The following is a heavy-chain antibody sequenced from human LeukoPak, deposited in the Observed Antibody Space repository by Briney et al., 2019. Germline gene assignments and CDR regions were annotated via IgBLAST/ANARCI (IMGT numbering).Heavy chain of an antibody. CDR1: GGSISSGDYY. CDR3: ARIATSGPPDY. D-gene: IGHD6-19*01. Sequence: MPSETLSLTCTVSGGSISSGDYYWSWIRQPPGKGLEWIGYIYYSGSTYYNPSLKSRVTISVDTSKNQFSLKLSSVTAADTAVYYCARIATSGPPDYWGQGTLVTVSS. J-gene: IGHJ4*02. V-gene: IGHV4-30-4*01. CDR2: IYYSGST.